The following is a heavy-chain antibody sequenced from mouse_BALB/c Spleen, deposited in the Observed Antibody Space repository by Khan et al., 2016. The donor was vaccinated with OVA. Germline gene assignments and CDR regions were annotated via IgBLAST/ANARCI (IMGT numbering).Heavy chain of an antibody. D-gene: IGHD2-10*01. J-gene: IGHJ4*01. CDR3: ARQPYYHYNIMDY. CDR1: GFSLNNYG. V-gene: IGHV2-6-1*01. CDR2: MWSDGST. Sequence: QVQLKQSGPGLVAPSQSLSITCTISGFSLNNYGVHWIRQPPGKGLEWLVVMWSDGSTTYNSALKSRLSISKDNSKSQVFLKMNSLQTDDTAMNYCARQPYYHYNIMDYWGQGTSVTVSS.